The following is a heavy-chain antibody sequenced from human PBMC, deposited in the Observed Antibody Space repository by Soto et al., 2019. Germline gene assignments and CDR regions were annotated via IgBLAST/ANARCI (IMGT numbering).Heavy chain of an antibody. CDR3: ARGARSRVYYYMDV. Sequence: PSETLSLTCTVSGGSIRSYCWTWIRQPPGEGLEWIGEINHSGTTNYNPSLKSRVTISVDTSKNQFSLKLSSVTAADTALYYCARGARSRVYYYMDVWGKGTTVTVSS. CDR1: GGSIRSYC. J-gene: IGHJ6*03. CDR2: INHSGTT. D-gene: IGHD6-6*01. V-gene: IGHV4-59*12.